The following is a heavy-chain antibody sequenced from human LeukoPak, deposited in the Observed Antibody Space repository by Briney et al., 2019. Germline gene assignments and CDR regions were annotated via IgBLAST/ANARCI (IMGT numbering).Heavy chain of an antibody. Sequence: SVKVSCKASGATFSSYTISWVRQAPGQGLEWMGRIIPIFGTANYAQKFQGRDTITTDESTSTAYMELSSLRSEDTAVYHCARESVQLIIAYWGQGTLVTVSS. CDR1: GATFSSYT. CDR2: IIPIFGTA. CDR3: ARESVQLIIAY. V-gene: IGHV1-69*05. D-gene: IGHD5-18*01. J-gene: IGHJ4*02.